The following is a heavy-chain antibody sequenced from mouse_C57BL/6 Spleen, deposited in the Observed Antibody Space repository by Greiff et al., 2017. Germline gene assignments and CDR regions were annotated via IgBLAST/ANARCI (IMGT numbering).Heavy chain of an antibody. J-gene: IGHJ1*03. CDR1: GYTFTGYW. V-gene: IGHV1-9*01. D-gene: IGHD2-1*01. Sequence: VQLQQSGAELMKPGASVKLSCKATGYTFTGYWIEWVKQRPGHGLEWIGEILPGNGSTNSNEKFKGKATFTADTSSNTAYMQLSSLTTEDSAIYYCARREPYGNWYFDVWGTGTTVTVSS. CDR3: ARREPYGNWYFDV. CDR2: ILPGNGST.